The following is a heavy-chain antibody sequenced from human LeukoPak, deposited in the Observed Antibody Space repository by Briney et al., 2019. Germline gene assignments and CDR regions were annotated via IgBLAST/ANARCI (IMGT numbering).Heavy chain of an antibody. CDR2: INPSGGTT. CDR1: GYTFTRYY. V-gene: IGHV1-46*01. D-gene: IGHD2-15*01. CDR3: AREYVGLGYFDY. J-gene: IGHJ4*02. Sequence: ASLKVSCKASGYTFTRYYMHWVRQAPGQGLEWMGIINPSGGTTSYAQKFQGRVTMTRDTSTSTVYMELSGLTSEDTALYYCAREYVGLGYFDYWGQGTLVTVSS.